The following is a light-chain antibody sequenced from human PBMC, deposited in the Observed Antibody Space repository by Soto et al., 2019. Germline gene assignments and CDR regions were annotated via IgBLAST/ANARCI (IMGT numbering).Light chain of an antibody. CDR2: DAS. J-gene: IGKJ3*01. CDR1: QSFSSW. V-gene: IGKV1-5*01. Sequence: DIQMTQSPSTLSASVGDRVTITCRASQSFSSWLAWYQQKPGKAPKLLIYDASSLESGVPSRFSGSGSGIEFTLTICSLQPDDFATYYCQQYNSYLFTFGPGTKVDIK. CDR3: QQYNSYLFT.